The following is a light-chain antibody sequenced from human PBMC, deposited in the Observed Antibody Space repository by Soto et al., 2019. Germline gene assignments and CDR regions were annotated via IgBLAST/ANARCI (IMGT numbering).Light chain of an antibody. CDR3: QSYDNSLSGSWV. J-gene: IGLJ3*02. Sequence: QSALTQPASVSGSPGQSITISCIGTSSDVGSSDLVSWYQQHPDTAPKLLIYGASKRPSGVPDRFSGSKSGTSASLAINGLQAEDEAHYYCQSYDNSLSGSWVFGGGTKLTVL. V-gene: IGLV2-14*02. CDR2: GAS. CDR1: SSDVGSSDL.